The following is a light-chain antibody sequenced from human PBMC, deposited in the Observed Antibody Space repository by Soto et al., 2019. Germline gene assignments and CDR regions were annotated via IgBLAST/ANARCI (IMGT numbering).Light chain of an antibody. CDR3: QQYNNWPLT. CDR1: QSISNI. Sequence: ETVMTQSPATLSVSPGERATLSCRAGQSISNILAWYQQNPGQAPRLLIYGATTRATGIPSRFSGSGSGTEFTLTISSLQSEDFAVYYCQQYNNWPLTFGGGTKVEIK. V-gene: IGKV3-15*01. J-gene: IGKJ4*01. CDR2: GAT.